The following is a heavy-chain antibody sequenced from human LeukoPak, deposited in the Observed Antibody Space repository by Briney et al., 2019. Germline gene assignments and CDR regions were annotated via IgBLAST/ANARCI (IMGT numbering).Heavy chain of an antibody. CDR1: GGSFNGYY. Sequence: PSETLSLTCAVYGGSFNGYYWRWLRQLPGKGREGIGEINHKGTNKYNPSLTSRVTLSADKSKKQFSLKLSSVTAADTAIYYCARSAGEIRQLVSVRFQHWGLGTLVTVSS. V-gene: IGHV4-34*01. CDR3: ARSAGEIRQLVSVRFQH. D-gene: IGHD3-10*01. CDR2: INHKGTN. J-gene: IGHJ1*01.